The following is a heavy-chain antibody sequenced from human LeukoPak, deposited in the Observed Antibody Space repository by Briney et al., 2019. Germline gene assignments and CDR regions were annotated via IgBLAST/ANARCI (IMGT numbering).Heavy chain of an antibody. D-gene: IGHD4-11*01. CDR2: IYYSGST. CDR1: GGSISSSSYY. CDR3: AGTVTTAEGIDY. Sequence: PSETLSLTCTVSGGSISSSSYYWGWIRQPPGKGLEWIGSIYYSGSTYYNPSLKSRVTISVDTSKNQFSLKLGSVTAADTAVYYCAGTVTTAEGIDYWGQGTLVTVSS. V-gene: IGHV4-39*01. J-gene: IGHJ4*02.